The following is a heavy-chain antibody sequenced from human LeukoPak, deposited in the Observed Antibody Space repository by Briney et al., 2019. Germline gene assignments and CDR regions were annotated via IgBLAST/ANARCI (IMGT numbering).Heavy chain of an antibody. V-gene: IGHV3-23*01. Sequence: GGSLRLSCVASRFQFSSYAMSWVRQAPGKGLEWVSVISGSGGSTYYADSVKGRFTISIDNSKNTPYLQMDSLRGEATAVYYCAKDFRIGYSDHFDSWGQGALVTVSS. D-gene: IGHD2-21*01. CDR3: AKDFRIGYSDHFDS. CDR2: ISGSGGST. J-gene: IGHJ4*02. CDR1: RFQFSSYA.